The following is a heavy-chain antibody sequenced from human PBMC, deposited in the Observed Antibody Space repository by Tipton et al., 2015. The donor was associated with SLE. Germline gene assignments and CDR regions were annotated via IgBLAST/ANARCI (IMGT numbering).Heavy chain of an antibody. CDR1: AFRFSSYW. CDR3: AGGTGSGGGY. D-gene: IGHD1-1*01. CDR2: IKEDGSEK. J-gene: IGHJ4*02. Sequence: SLRLSCAASAFRFSSYWMNWVRQGPGKGLEWVTSIKEDGSEKYYVDSVKGRFTISRDNAKNSLYLQMNSLRAEDTADYYCAGGTGSGGGYCCQGTLVTVSS. V-gene: IGHV3-7*01.